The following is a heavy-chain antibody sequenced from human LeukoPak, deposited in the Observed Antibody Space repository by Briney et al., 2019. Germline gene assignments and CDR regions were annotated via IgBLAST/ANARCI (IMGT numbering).Heavy chain of an antibody. D-gene: IGHD3-10*01. V-gene: IGHV4-59*01. CDR2: IYYSGST. Sequence: SETLSLTCTVSGGSISNYYWSWIRQPPGKGLEWIGYIYYSGSTNYSPSLKSRVTISVDTSKNQFSLKLSSVTAADTAVYYCARVGGQNYYYYGMDVWGQGTTVAVSS. CDR3: ARVGGQNYYYYGMDV. J-gene: IGHJ6*02. CDR1: GGSISNYY.